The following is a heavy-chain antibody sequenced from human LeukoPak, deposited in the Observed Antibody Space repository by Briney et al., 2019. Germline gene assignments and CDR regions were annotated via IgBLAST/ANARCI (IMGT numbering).Heavy chain of an antibody. CDR2: ISSSGSTI. CDR3: AELGITMIGGV. D-gene: IGHD3-10*02. V-gene: IGHV3-48*04. Sequence: GGSLRLSCTVSGFTVSSDSMSWVRQAPGKGLEWVSYISSSGSTIYYADSVKGRFTISRDNAENSLYLQMNSLRAEDTAVYYCAELGITMIGGVWGKGTTVTISS. J-gene: IGHJ6*04. CDR1: GFTVSSDS.